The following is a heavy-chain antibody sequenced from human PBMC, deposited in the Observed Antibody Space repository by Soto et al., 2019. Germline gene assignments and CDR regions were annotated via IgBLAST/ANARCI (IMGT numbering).Heavy chain of an antibody. D-gene: IGHD5-12*01. CDR3: AREIGVVEMATMLRGRWFDP. Sequence: SETLSLTCTVSGGSISSYYWSWIRQPPGKGLERIGYIYYSGSTNYNPSLKSRVTISVDTSKNQFSLKLSSVTAADTAVYYCAREIGVVEMATMLRGRWFDPWGQGTLVTVSS. J-gene: IGHJ5*02. V-gene: IGHV4-59*01. CDR2: IYYSGST. CDR1: GGSISSYY.